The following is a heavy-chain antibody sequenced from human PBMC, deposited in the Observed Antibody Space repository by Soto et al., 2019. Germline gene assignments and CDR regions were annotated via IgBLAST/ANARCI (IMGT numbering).Heavy chain of an antibody. CDR3: AHSTGYCSSTSCIFDY. V-gene: IGHV2-5*02. J-gene: IGHJ4*02. D-gene: IGHD2-2*01. Sequence: QITLKESGPTLVKPTQTLTLTCTFSGFSLSTSGVGVGWIRQPPGKALEWLALIYWDDDKRYSPSLKSRLTITKDPSKNQVVLTMTNMDPVDTATYYCAHSTGYCSSTSCIFDYWGQGTLVTVSS. CDR1: GFSLSTSGVG. CDR2: IYWDDDK.